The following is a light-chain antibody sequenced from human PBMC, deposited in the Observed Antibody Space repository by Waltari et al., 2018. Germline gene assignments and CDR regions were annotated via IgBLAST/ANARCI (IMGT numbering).Light chain of an antibody. CDR1: SSDVGSYNS. V-gene: IGLV2-14*03. J-gene: IGLJ2*01. CDR3: SSQSSNNVVL. CDR2: DVS. Sequence: QSALTQPASVSGSPGQSITISCTGTSSDVGSYNSVSWYQDHPGQGPKVMIYDVSNRPSGVSARFSGSKAGNAAALTISGLQAEDEAEYYCSSQSSNNVVLFGGGTKLTVL.